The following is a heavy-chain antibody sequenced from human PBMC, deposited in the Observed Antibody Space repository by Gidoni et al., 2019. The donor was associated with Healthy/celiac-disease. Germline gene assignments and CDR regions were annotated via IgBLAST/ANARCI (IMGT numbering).Heavy chain of an antibody. CDR2: ISYDGSNK. V-gene: IGHV3-30*18. Sequence: QVQLVESGGGVVQPGRSLRLSCAASGFTFSSYGMHWVRQAPGKGLEWVAVISYDGSNKYYADSVKGRFTISRDNSKNTLYLQMNSLRAEDTAVYYCAKDRWAGVYCSGGSCYSFEWVYWGQGTLVTVSS. CDR3: AKDRWAGVYCSGGSCYSFEWVY. CDR1: GFTFSSYG. J-gene: IGHJ4*02. D-gene: IGHD2-15*01.